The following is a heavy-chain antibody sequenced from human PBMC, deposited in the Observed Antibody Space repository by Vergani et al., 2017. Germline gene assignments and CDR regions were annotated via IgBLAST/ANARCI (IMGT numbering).Heavy chain of an antibody. Sequence: QVQLVQSGAEVKKPGSSVKVSCKASGGTFSSYTISWVRQAPGQGREWMGRIIPILGIANYAQKFQGRVTITADKSTSTAYMELSSLRSEDTAVYYCASRGYSYGWGFDYWGQGTLVTVSS. CDR1: GGTFSSYT. J-gene: IGHJ4*02. D-gene: IGHD5-18*01. CDR3: ASRGYSYGWGFDY. V-gene: IGHV1-69*02. CDR2: IIPILGIA.